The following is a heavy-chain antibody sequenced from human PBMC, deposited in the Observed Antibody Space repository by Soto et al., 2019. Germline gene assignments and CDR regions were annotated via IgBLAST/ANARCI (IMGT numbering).Heavy chain of an antibody. V-gene: IGHV4-34*01. CDR1: GGSFSGYY. J-gene: IGHJ4*02. CDR3: ASGEYSSGWYNDY. CDR2: INHSGST. D-gene: IGHD6-19*01. Sequence: SETLSLTCAVYGGSFSGYYWSWIRQPPGKGLEWIGEINHSGSTNYNPSLKSRVTISVDTSKNQFSLKLSSVTAADTAVYYCASGEYSSGWYNDYWGQGTLVTVPQ.